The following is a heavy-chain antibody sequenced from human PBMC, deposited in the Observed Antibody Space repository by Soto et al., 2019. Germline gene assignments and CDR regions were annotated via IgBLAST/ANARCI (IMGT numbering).Heavy chain of an antibody. D-gene: IGHD4-17*01. CDR3: AKDRMLFTTEYGDYVDY. V-gene: IGHV3-23*01. J-gene: IGHJ4*02. CDR1: GFTFSSYA. CDR2: ISGSGGST. Sequence: GGSLRLSCAASGFTFSSYAMSWVRQAPGKGLEWVSAISGSGGSTYYADSVKGRFTISRDNSKNTLYLQMNSLRAEDTAVYYCAKDRMLFTTEYGDYVDYWGQGTLVTVSS.